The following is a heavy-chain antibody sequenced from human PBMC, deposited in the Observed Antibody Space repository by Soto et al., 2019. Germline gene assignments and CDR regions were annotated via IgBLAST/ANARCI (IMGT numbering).Heavy chain of an antibody. J-gene: IGHJ4*01. D-gene: IGHD2-2*01. CDR1: GGSISSGDYY. CDR2: IYYSWST. V-gene: IGHV4-30-4*01. Sequence: PSETLSLTCTVSGGSISSGDYYWSWIRQPPGKGLEWIGYIYYSWSTYYNPSLKSRVTISVDASKNQFSLKLSSVTAADTAVYFCAMQPRFIYADYFDVWGQGTPVPVSS. CDR3: AMQPRFIYADYFDV.